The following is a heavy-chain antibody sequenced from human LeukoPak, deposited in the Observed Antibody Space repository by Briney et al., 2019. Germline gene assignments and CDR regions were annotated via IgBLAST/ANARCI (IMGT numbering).Heavy chain of an antibody. D-gene: IGHD1-26*01. J-gene: IGHJ5*02. CDR2: INTDGSST. CDR3: VRGCCGSYYNWFDP. Sequence: PGGSLRLSCAASGFTFSSCWMHWVRQVPGKGLVWVSRINTDGSSTIYVDSVKGRFTISRDNAKNTLYLQMNSLRAEDTAVYYCVRGCCGSYYNWFDPWGQGTLVTVSS. CDR1: GFTFSSCW. V-gene: IGHV3-74*01.